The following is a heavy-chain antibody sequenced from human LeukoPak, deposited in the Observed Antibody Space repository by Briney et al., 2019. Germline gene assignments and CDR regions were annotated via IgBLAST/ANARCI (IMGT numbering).Heavy chain of an antibody. Sequence: GGSLRLSCAVSGVTFSNAWMSWVRQAPGKGLEWVGRIKSKTDGETMDYAAPVKGRFIISGEDSINTLYLQMNRLNVEDTAVYYCITDPGEWQPIWGQGTMVTVS. CDR3: ITDPGEWQPI. J-gene: IGHJ3*02. CDR1: GVTFSNAW. V-gene: IGHV3-15*01. D-gene: IGHD3-16*01. CDR2: IKSKTDGETM.